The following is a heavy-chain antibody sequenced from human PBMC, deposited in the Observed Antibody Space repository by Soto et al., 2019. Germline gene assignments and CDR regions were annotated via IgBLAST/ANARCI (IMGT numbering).Heavy chain of an antibody. J-gene: IGHJ4*02. D-gene: IGHD2-2*01. CDR1: GFTFDDYA. Sequence: EVQLVESGGGLVQPGRSLRLSCAASGFTFDDYAMHWVRQAPGKGLEWVSGISWNSGSIGYADSVKGRFTISRDNAKNSLYLQMNSLRAEDTALYYCAKGTWDQLLPFSYFDYWGQGTLVTVSS. CDR2: ISWNSGSI. CDR3: AKGTWDQLLPFSYFDY. V-gene: IGHV3-9*01.